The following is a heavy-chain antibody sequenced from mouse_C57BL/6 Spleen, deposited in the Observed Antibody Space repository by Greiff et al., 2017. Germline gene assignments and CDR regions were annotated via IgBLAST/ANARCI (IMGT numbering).Heavy chain of an antibody. CDR1: GYTFISYW. J-gene: IGHJ3*01. Sequence: QVQLQQPGAELVKPGASVKMSCKASGYTFISYWITWVKQRPGHGLEWIGDIYPGSGSTNYNEKFKSKATLTVDTSSSTAYMQLSSLTSEDSAVFYCARDSSGYGFAYWGEGTLVTVSA. CDR2: IYPGSGST. V-gene: IGHV1-55*01. CDR3: ARDSSGYGFAY. D-gene: IGHD3-2*02.